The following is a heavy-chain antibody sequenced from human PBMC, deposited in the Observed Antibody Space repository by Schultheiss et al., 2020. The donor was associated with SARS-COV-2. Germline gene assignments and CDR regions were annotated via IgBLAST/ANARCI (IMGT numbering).Heavy chain of an antibody. D-gene: IGHD3-16*01. CDR2: IYYSGST. CDR3: ARLSPLMITFGGVMSYNWFDP. CDR1: GGYISSYY. V-gene: IGHV4-59*01. J-gene: IGHJ5*02. Sequence: SETLSLTCTVAGGYISSYYWSWIRQPPGKGLEWIGYIYYSGSTNYNPSLKSRVTISVDTSKNQFSLKLSSVTAADTAVYYCARLSPLMITFGGVMSYNWFDPWGQGTLVTVSS.